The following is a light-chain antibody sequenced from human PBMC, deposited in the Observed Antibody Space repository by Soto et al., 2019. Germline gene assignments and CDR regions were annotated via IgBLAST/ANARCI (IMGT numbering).Light chain of an antibody. V-gene: IGKV3-20*01. Sequence: EIVLTQSPGTLSLSPGERATLSCRASQSVSSSYLAWYQQKPGQAPRLLIYGVSSRATGIPDRFSGSGSGTDFTLTISRLEHDDFAVYYCQQDGSPSGTFGQGTKVEIK. CDR3: QQDGSPSGT. CDR1: QSVSSSY. J-gene: IGKJ1*01. CDR2: GVS.